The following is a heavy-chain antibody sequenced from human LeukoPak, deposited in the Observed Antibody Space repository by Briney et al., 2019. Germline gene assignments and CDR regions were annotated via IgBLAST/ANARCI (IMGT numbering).Heavy chain of an antibody. CDR1: GYNFNVHY. J-gene: IGHJ3*02. D-gene: IGHD3-22*01. V-gene: IGHV1-2*02. CDR2: INPNNGGT. CDR3: ASSSGGGDAFDI. Sequence: GASVKVSCRASGYNFNVHYIHWVRQVPGQGLEWMGWINPNNGGTNYAQKFQGRVTMTRDTSISTAYMELSRLRSDDTAVYYCASSSGGGDAFDIWGQGTMVTVSS.